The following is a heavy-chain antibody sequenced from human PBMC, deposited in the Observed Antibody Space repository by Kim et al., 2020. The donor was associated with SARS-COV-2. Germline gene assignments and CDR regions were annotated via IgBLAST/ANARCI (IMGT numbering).Heavy chain of an antibody. V-gene: IGHV4-34*01. Sequence: SETLSLTCAVYGGSFSGYYWSWIRQPPGKGLEWIGEINHSGSTNYNPSLKSRVTISVDTSKNQFSLKLSSVTAADTAVYYCARGDYHPPRFDYWGQGTL. CDR3: ARGDYHPPRFDY. J-gene: IGHJ4*02. D-gene: IGHD4-17*01. CDR1: GGSFSGYY. CDR2: INHSGST.